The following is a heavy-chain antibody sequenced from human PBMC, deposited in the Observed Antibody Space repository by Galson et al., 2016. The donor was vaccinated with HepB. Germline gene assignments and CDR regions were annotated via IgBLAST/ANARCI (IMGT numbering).Heavy chain of an antibody. D-gene: IGHD2-2*01. V-gene: IGHV3-74*01. CDR1: GFTFTQCW. J-gene: IGHJ6*02. Sequence: SLRLSCAASGFTFTQCWMHWVRLVPGKGLAWVGRINNDGSSTNYADSAKGRFTITRDNVENTVYLQMNSLTFEDMAIYFCARGPRYQVHYALDAWGRGTAVTVS. CDR2: INNDGSST. CDR3: ARGPRYQVHYALDA.